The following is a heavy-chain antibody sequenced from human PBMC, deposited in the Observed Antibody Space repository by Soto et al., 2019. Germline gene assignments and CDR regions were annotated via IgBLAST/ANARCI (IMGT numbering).Heavy chain of an antibody. D-gene: IGHD3-3*01. CDR2: INPNSGGT. CDR1: GYTFTGYY. J-gene: IGHJ4*02. V-gene: IGHV1-2*04. CDR3: ARAYRDDFWSGPFVVGFDY. Sequence: QVQLVQSGAEVKKPGASVKVSCKASGYTFTGYYMHWVRQAPGQGLEWMGWINPNSGGTNYAQKFQGWVTMTRDTSISTAYMELSRLRSDDTAVYYCARAYRDDFWSGPFVVGFDYWGQGTLVTVSS.